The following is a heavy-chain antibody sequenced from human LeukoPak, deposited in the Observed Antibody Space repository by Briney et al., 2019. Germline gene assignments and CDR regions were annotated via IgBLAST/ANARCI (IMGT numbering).Heavy chain of an antibody. CDR1: GFTFSSYA. V-gene: IGHV3-30-3*01. CDR3: AREGVEEMAKIIMGFYY. Sequence: GGSLRLSCAASGFTFSSYAMQWVRQAPGKGLEWVAVISYDGSNKYYADSVKGRFTISRDNSKNTLYLQMNSLRAEDTAVYYCAREGVEEMAKIIMGFYYWGQGTLVTVSS. J-gene: IGHJ4*02. D-gene: IGHD5-24*01. CDR2: ISYDGSNK.